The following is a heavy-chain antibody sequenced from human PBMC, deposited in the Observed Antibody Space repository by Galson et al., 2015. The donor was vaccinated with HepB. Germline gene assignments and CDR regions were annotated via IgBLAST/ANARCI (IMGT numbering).Heavy chain of an antibody. V-gene: IGHV3-30*04. CDR3: ARGPRVVVASPDSIYYYYMDF. Sequence: SLRLSCAASGFTFASYALHWVRQAPGKGLEWVAFISFDGTKKYYPASVKGRFTISRDDSKSTLFLQMSSLRPDDTAVYYCARGPRVVVASPDSIYYYYMDFWGRGTTVTVSS. D-gene: IGHD2-15*01. J-gene: IGHJ6*03. CDR2: ISFDGTKK. CDR1: GFTFASYA.